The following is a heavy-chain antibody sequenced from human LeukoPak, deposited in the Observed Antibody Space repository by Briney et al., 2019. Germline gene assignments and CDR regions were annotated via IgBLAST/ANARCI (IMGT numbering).Heavy chain of an antibody. CDR1: GGTFSSYA. J-gene: IGHJ4*02. CDR2: IIPIFGTA. CDR3: ASHYCSSTSCLWYFDY. V-gene: IGHV1-69*05. Sequence: SVKVSCKASGGTFSSYAISWVRQAPGQGLEWMGGIIPIFGTANYAQKFQGRVTITMDESTSTAYMELSSLRSEDTAVYYCASHYCSSTSCLWYFDYWGQGTLVTVSS. D-gene: IGHD2-2*01.